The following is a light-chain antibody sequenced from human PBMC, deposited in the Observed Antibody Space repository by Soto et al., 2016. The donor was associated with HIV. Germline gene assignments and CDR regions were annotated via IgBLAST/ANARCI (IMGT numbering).Light chain of an antibody. CDR1: QSISKY. J-gene: IGKJ4*01. CDR3: LQHNSYPLT. V-gene: IGKV1-17*01. CDR2: AAS. Sequence: DIQLTQSPSSLSASVGDRVTITCRSSQSISKYLNWYQQKPGKAPKLLIYAASSLQSGVPSRFSGSGSGTEFTLTISSLQPEDFATYYCLQHNSYPLTFGGGTKVEIK.